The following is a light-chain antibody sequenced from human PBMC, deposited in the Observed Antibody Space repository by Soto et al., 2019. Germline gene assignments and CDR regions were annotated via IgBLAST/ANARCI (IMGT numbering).Light chain of an antibody. Sequence: EIVLTQSPGTLSLSPGERATLSCRASQSVGSFLAWYQHRPGQAPRLLIYDASNRATGIPARFSGSASGTDFTLTISSLESEDFAVYYCQQYDNWPPFTFGPGTKVDIK. CDR3: QQYDNWPPFT. V-gene: IGKV3-11*01. CDR2: DAS. CDR1: QSVGSF. J-gene: IGKJ3*01.